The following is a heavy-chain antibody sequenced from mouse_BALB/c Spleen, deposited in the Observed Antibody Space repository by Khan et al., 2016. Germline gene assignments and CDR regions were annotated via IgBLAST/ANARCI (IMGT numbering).Heavy chain of an antibody. CDR3: AGQDAQTARVFYFDY. D-gene: IGHD3-2*01. Sequence: EVELVESGGGLVKPGGSLKLSCAASGFAFSNYDMSWVRQTPEKRLEWVAYISSGGGRTYYVDTVKGRFTISRDNAQNTLSMQMRSLKSEDTAMYYCAGQDAQTARVFYFDYGGQGTTLTVSS. J-gene: IGHJ2*01. V-gene: IGHV5-12-1*01. CDR2: ISSGGGRT. CDR1: GFAFSNYD.